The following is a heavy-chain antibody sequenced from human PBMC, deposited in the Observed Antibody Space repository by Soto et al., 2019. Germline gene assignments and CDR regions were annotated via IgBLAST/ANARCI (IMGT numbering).Heavy chain of an antibody. Sequence: ASVKVSCKASGGTFSSYAISWVRQAPGQGLEWMGGIIPIFGTANYAQKFQGRVTITADESTSTAYMELSSLRSEDTAVYYCASPQVGYCSSTSCLPYYYGMDVWGQGTTVTVSS. J-gene: IGHJ6*02. CDR1: GGTFSSYA. D-gene: IGHD2-2*01. V-gene: IGHV1-69*13. CDR2: IIPIFGTA. CDR3: ASPQVGYCSSTSCLPYYYGMDV.